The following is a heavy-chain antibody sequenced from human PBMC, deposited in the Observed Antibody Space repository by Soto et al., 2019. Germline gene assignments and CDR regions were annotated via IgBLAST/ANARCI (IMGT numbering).Heavy chain of an antibody. Sequence: SETLSLTCTVSDDFISSYYWNWIRQPAGKGLEWIGRVSSSGATNYHPSLESRVTMSVDTSKKQFSLKLTSVTAADTAVYFCARADYEILTGSYAMDVWGQGTTVTVS. CDR3: ARADYEILTGSYAMDV. D-gene: IGHD3-9*01. CDR2: VSSSGAT. J-gene: IGHJ6*02. CDR1: DDFISSYY. V-gene: IGHV4-4*07.